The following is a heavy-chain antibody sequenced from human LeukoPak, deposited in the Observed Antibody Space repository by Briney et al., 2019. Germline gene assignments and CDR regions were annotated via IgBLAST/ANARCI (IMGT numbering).Heavy chain of an antibody. J-gene: IGHJ4*02. CDR3: AKGPGTAMVTPFDY. D-gene: IGHD5-18*01. CDR1: GFTFDDYA. V-gene: IGHV3-9*01. Sequence: GGSLRLSCAASGFTFDDYAMHWGRQAPGKGLQGGSGISWNSGSIGYADSVKGRFTISRDNAKNSLYLQMNCLRAEDTALYYCAKGPGTAMVTPFDYWGQGTLVTVSS. CDR2: ISWNSGSI.